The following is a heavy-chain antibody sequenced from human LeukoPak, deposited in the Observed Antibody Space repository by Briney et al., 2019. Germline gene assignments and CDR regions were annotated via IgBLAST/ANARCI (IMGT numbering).Heavy chain of an antibody. CDR1: GFTFSSHH. Sequence: GGSLRLSCVASGFTFSSHHMNWVRQTPGKGLESVATIKPDGSEKYYVDSVKGRFTISRDNAKSSLYLQMNSLRAEDTGVYFCARMSSYCDYWGQGTLVTVS. CDR2: IKPDGSEK. V-gene: IGHV3-7*01. J-gene: IGHJ4*02. CDR3: ARMSSYCDY. D-gene: IGHD2-2*01.